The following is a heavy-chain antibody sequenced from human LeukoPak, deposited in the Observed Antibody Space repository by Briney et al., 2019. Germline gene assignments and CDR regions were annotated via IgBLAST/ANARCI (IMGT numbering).Heavy chain of an antibody. CDR2: IYPIDSDT. CDR3: ATVNSAHWFFDY. Sequence: GESLKISCKGSGYRFTSTWIGWVRLMPGKGLEWMGTIYPIDSDTRYSPSFQGQVTISADKSSSTAYLQWSSLGASDTAMYYCATVNSAHWFFDYWGQGTLVTVSS. V-gene: IGHV5-51*01. J-gene: IGHJ4*02. D-gene: IGHD1-26*01. CDR1: GYRFTSTW.